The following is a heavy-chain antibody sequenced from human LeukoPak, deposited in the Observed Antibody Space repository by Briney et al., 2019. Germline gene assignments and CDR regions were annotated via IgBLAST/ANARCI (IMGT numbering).Heavy chain of an antibody. Sequence: GGSLRLSCAASGFTFSSYGMSWVRQAPGKGLEWVSAISGSGGSTYYADSVKGRFTISRDNSKNTLYLQMNSLRAEDTAVYYCARVNYGGNSGEFDYWGQGTLVTVSS. J-gene: IGHJ4*02. CDR3: ARVNYGGNSGEFDY. CDR2: ISGSGGST. CDR1: GFTFSSYG. D-gene: IGHD4-23*01. V-gene: IGHV3-23*01.